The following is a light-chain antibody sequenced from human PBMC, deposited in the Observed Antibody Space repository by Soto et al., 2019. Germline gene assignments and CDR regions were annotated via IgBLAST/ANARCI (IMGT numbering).Light chain of an antibody. V-gene: IGKV3-20*01. J-gene: IGKJ4*01. Sequence: EIVLTQSPGTLSLSPWERATLSCRASQNVRSSHLAWYQQKPGQAPRLLIHGASSRATGIPDRFSGSGSGTDFTLTISRLEPEDFAVYYCQQYSSSPLTFGGGTKVDIK. CDR3: QQYSSSPLT. CDR2: GAS. CDR1: QNVRSSH.